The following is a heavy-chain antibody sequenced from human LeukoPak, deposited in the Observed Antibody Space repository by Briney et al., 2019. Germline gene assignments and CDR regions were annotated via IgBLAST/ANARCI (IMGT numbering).Heavy chain of an antibody. CDR1: GFTFSSYA. CDR3: AKAAGYCSGGTCLDQ. Sequence: PGGSLRLSCAASGFTFSSYAVIWVRQAPGKGLEWVSFINGSGGTTYYADSVKGRFTISRDNWKNTMSLQMNSPRAEDKAIYCCAKAAGYCSGGTCLDQWGQGTLVTVSS. J-gene: IGHJ4*02. D-gene: IGHD2-15*01. V-gene: IGHV3-23*01. CDR2: INGSGGTT.